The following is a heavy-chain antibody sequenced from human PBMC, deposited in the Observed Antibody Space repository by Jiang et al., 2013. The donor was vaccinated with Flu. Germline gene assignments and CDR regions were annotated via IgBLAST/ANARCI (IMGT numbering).Heavy chain of an antibody. CDR3: ARARRASHYDFWSGYYTEGGPNYFDY. V-gene: IGHV1-69*06. J-gene: IGHJ4*02. Sequence: GAEVKKPGASVKVSCKASGYTFTNYGISWVRQAPGQGLEWMGWINPIFGTANYAQKFQGRVTITADKSTSTAYMELSSLRSEDTAVYYCARARRASHYDFWSGYYTEGGPNYFDYWGQGTLVTVSS. CDR2: INPIFGTA. D-gene: IGHD3-3*01. CDR1: GYTFTNYG.